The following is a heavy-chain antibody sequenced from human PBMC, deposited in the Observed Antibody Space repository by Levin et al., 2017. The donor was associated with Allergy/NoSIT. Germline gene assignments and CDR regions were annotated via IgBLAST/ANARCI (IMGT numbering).Heavy chain of an antibody. J-gene: IGHJ2*01. CDR3: ASTGQLVPYWYFDL. D-gene: IGHD6-6*01. V-gene: IGHV3-33*01. CDR1: GFTFSSYG. CDR2: IWYDGSNK. Sequence: GGSLRLSCAASGFTFSSYGMHWVRQAPGKGLEWVAVIWYDGSNKYYADSVKGRFTISRDNSKNTLYLQMNSLRAEDTAVYYCASTGQLVPYWYFDLWGRGTLVTVSS.